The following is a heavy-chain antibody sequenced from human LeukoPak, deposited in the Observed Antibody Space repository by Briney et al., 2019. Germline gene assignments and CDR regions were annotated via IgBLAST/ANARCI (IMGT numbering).Heavy chain of an antibody. Sequence: GGSLRLSCVGSGFTFSTYWMSWVRQAPGKGLEWVANIKQDGSEKHYVDSVKGRFTIFRDNAKKSLYLQMNSLRAEDTAVYYCARGTSGYSTIWYPDYYNGMDVWGQGTTVTVSS. CDR2: IKQDGSEK. V-gene: IGHV3-7*01. D-gene: IGHD6-13*01. J-gene: IGHJ6*02. CDR1: GFTFSTYW. CDR3: ARGTSGYSTIWYPDYYNGMDV.